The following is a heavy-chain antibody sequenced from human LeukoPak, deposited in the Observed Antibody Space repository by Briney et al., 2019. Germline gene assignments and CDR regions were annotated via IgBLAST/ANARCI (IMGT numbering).Heavy chain of an antibody. CDR1: GGSISSYC. D-gene: IGHD3-22*01. CDR3: ARDLGYYYDSSAYYNL. CDR2: IYTSGSI. Sequence: SETLSLTCTVSGGSISSYCWSWIRQPAGKGLEWIGRIYTSGSIDYNPSLKSRVTMSVDTSKNQLSLKLSSVTAADTAVYYCARDLGYYYDSSAYYNLWGQGTLVTVSS. J-gene: IGHJ4*02. V-gene: IGHV4-4*07.